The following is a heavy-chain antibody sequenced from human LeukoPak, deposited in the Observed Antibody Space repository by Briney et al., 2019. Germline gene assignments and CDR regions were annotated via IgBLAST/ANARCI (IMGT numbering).Heavy chain of an antibody. CDR3: ARNYYDSSAYYYFDY. V-gene: IGHV3-66*01. J-gene: IGHJ4*02. Sequence: PGGSLRLSCAASGFTFSSYWMHWVRQAPRKGLEWVSLIYSGGGTYYADSVKGRFTISRDNSKNTLYLQMNSLRAEDTAVYYCARNYYDSSAYYYFDYWGQGTLVTVSS. D-gene: IGHD3-22*01. CDR1: GFTFSSYW. CDR2: IYSGGGT.